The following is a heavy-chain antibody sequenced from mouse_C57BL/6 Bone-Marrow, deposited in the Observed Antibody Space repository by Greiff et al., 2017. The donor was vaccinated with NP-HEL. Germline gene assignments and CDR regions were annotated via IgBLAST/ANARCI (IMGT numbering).Heavy chain of an antibody. Sequence: QVQLQQSGAELVKPGASVKLSCKASGYTFTSYWMHWVKQRPGQGLEWIGMIHPNSGSTNYNEKFKSKATLTVDNSSSTAYMKLSSRTSEDSAVYYGARSRVITTVVAKDYWGKGTTLTVSS. D-gene: IGHD1-1*01. CDR1: GYTFTSYW. CDR2: IHPNSGST. CDR3: ARSRVITTVVAKDY. J-gene: IGHJ2*01. V-gene: IGHV1-64*01.